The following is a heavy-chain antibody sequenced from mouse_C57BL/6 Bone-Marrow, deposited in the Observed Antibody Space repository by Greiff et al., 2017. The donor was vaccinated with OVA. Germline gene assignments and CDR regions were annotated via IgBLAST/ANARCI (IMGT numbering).Heavy chain of an antibody. J-gene: IGHJ2*01. CDR1: GFTFSDYY. D-gene: IGHD3-1*01. V-gene: IGHV5-12*01. Sequence: EVKLVESGGGLVQPGGSLKLSCAASGFTFSDYYMYWVRQTPEKRLEWVAYISNGGGSTYYPDTVKGRFTIYRDNAKNTLYLQMSRLKSEDTAIYYCARRGLGTGFDYWGQGTTLTVSS. CDR2: ISNGGGST. CDR3: ARRGLGTGFDY.